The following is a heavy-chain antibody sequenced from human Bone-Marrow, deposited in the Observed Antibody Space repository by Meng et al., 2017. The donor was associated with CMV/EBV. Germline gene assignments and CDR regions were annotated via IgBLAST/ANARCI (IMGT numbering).Heavy chain of an antibody. Sequence: SGPTLVKPTQTLTLTCTFSGFSLNTGEEGVVWIRQPPGRALECLTLIKGNNDKHYSPSLQSRLTVTKDTSKNQVVLTMTNMDPVDTATYYCAYRPATYHPQGNWGQGTLVTVSS. CDR2: IKGNNDK. J-gene: IGHJ4*02. CDR1: GFSLNTGEEG. D-gene: IGHD3-16*01. V-gene: IGHV2-5*01. CDR3: AYRPATYHPQGN.